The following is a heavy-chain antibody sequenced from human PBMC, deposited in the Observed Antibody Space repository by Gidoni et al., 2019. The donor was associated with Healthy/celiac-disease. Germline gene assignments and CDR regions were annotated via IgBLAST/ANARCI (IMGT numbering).Heavy chain of an antibody. Sequence: QVQRVESGGGLVKPGGSLRLSCAASGLTFSDYYMSWIRQAPGKGLELVSYISSSGSTIYYADSVKGRFTISRDNAKNSLYLQMNSLRAEDTAVYYCARVSLDFYYSDYWGQGTLVTVSS. J-gene: IGHJ4*02. V-gene: IGHV3-11*01. D-gene: IGHD2-2*03. CDR1: GLTFSDYY. CDR2: ISSSGSTI. CDR3: ARVSLDFYYSDY.